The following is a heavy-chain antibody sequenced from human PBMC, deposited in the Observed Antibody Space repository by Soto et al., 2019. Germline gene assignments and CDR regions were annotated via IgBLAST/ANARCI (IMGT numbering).Heavy chain of an antibody. Sequence: EVQLLESGGGLVQPGGPLRLSCAASGFTFSSYAMSWVRQAPGKGLEWVSAISGSGGSTYYADSVKGRFTISRDNSKNTLYLQMNSLRAEDTAVYYCAKEGMITFGGVIDSWAHWGQGTLVTVSS. CDR3: AKEGMITFGGVIDSWAH. CDR1: GFTFSSYA. CDR2: ISGSGGST. V-gene: IGHV3-23*01. J-gene: IGHJ4*02. D-gene: IGHD3-16*02.